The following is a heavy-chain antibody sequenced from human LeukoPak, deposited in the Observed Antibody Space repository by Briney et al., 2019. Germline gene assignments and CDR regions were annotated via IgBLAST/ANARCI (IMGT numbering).Heavy chain of an antibody. V-gene: IGHV1-18*01. Sequence: ASVKVSCKASGYTFTSYGISWVRQAPGQGLEWMGWISAYNGNTNYAQKLQGRVIMTTDTSTSTAYMELRSLRSDDTAVYYCARTMAYCGGDCYSPFDYWGQGTLVTVSS. D-gene: IGHD2-21*02. CDR2: ISAYNGNT. CDR1: GYTFTSYG. J-gene: IGHJ4*02. CDR3: ARTMAYCGGDCYSPFDY.